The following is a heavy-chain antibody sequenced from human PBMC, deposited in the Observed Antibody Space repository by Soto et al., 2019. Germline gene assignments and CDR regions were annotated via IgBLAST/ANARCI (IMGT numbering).Heavy chain of an antibody. CDR3: ARRVKIWFDP. CDR2: INHSGST. D-gene: IGHD3-22*01. Sequence: SETLSLTCAVYGGSFSGYYWSWIRQPPGKGLEWIGEINHSGSTNYNPSLKSRVTISVDTSKNHFSLNLSSGPAADTVVYYWARRVKIWFDPWGQGTLVTVSS. V-gene: IGHV4-34*01. J-gene: IGHJ5*02. CDR1: GGSFSGYY.